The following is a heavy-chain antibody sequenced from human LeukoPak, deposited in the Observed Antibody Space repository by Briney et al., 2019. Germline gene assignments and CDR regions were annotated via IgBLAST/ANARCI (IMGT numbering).Heavy chain of an antibody. V-gene: IGHV1-18*01. CDR1: GYTFTSYG. Sequence: ASVKVSCKASGYTFTSYGISWVRQAPGPGLEWMGCISAYNGNTNYAQTLQGRVTMTTDTSTSTAYMELRSLRSDDTAVYYCARDEIIAVAERSLDYWGQGTLVTVSS. D-gene: IGHD6-19*01. CDR2: ISAYNGNT. J-gene: IGHJ4*02. CDR3: ARDEIIAVAERSLDY.